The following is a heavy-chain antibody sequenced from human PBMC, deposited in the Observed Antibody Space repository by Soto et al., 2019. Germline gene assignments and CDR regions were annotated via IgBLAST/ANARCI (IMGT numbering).Heavy chain of an antibody. Sequence: LRLSCAASGFTFNNYAMGWVRQAPGKGLQWVSSISGSGGTTYYADSVKGRLTISRDNSKNTVYLQMNSLTAEDTAVYYCAKELSPYSSSWFDYWGQGTLVTVSS. D-gene: IGHD6-13*01. CDR2: ISGSGGTT. V-gene: IGHV3-23*01. CDR1: GFTFNNYA. J-gene: IGHJ4*02. CDR3: AKELSPYSSSWFDY.